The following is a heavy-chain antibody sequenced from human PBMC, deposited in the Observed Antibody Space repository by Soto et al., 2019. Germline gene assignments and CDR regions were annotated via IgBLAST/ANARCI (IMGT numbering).Heavy chain of an antibody. Sequence: GVSLRLACAASGFNFRSYAVSWVRQAPGKGLEWVSAISGSGGSTYYADSVKGRFTISRDNSKNTLYLQMNSLRAEDTAVYYCAKDLSSSSPPGWGQGTLVTLSS. CDR2: ISGSGGST. CDR1: GFNFRSYA. D-gene: IGHD6-13*01. V-gene: IGHV3-23*01. CDR3: AKDLSSSSPPG. J-gene: IGHJ4*02.